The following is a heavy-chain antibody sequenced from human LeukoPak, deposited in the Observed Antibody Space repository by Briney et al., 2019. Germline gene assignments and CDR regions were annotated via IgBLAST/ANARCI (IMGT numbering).Heavy chain of an antibody. CDR2: ISAYNGNT. CDR1: GYTFTSYG. CDR3: AGAPSEYSSSSALDY. V-gene: IGHV1-18*01. Sequence: GASVKVPCKASGYTFTSYGISWVRQAPGQGLEWMGWISAYNGNTNYAQKLQGRVTTTTDTSTSTAYMELRSLRSDDTAVYYCAGAPSEYSSSSALDYWGQGTLVTVSS. J-gene: IGHJ4*02. D-gene: IGHD6-6*01.